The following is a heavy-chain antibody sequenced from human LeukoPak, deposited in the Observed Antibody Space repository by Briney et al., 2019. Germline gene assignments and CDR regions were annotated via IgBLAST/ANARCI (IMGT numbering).Heavy chain of an antibody. D-gene: IGHD2-2*01. V-gene: IGHV3-7*01. CDR2: IKQDGSEK. CDR3: ARDGIVVVPAAIPTIDY. CDR1: GFTFSSYW. Sequence: GGSLRLSCAASGFTFSSYWMSWVRQAPGKGLEWVANIKQDGSEKYYVDSVKGRFTISRDNAKNTLYLQMNGLRAEDTAVYYCARDGIVVVPAAIPTIDYWGQGTLVTVSS. J-gene: IGHJ4*02.